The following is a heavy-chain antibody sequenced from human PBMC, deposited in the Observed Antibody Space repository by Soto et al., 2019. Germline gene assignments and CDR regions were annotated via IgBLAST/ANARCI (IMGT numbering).Heavy chain of an antibody. J-gene: IGHJ4*02. CDR3: ARGRCSGGSRYSGFWH. CDR1: GYTFTSYY. D-gene: IGHD2-15*01. CDR2: INPSGGST. Sequence: EASVKVSCKASGYTFTSYYMHWVRQAPGQGLEWMGIINPSGGSTSYAQKFQGRVTMTRDTSTSTVYMELSSLRSEDTAVYYCARGRCSGGSRYSGFWHWGQGTLVTVSS. V-gene: IGHV1-46*01.